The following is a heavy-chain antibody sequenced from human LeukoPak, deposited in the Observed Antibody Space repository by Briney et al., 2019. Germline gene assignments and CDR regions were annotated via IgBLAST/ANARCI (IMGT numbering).Heavy chain of an antibody. V-gene: IGHV3-48*02. Sequence: GGSLRLSCAASGFTFSSYSMNWVRQAPGKGLEWVSYISSSSSTIYYADSVKGRFTISRDNAKNSLYLQMNSLRDEDTAVYYCARDLNTLGYCSGGSSYGTHYFDYWGQGTLVTVSS. CDR3: ARDLNTLGYCSGGSSYGTHYFDY. CDR1: GFTFSSYS. J-gene: IGHJ4*02. CDR2: ISSSSSTI. D-gene: IGHD2-15*01.